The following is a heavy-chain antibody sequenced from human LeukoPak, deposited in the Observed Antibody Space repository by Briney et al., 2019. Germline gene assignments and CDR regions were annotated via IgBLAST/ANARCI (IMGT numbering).Heavy chain of an antibody. CDR3: ARGNSGYFFDY. CDR1: GGTFSSYV. Sequence: SVKVSCKASGGTFSSYVINWVRQAPGQGLEWMGGIIPILGTANYAQKFQGRVTITADKSTSTAYMELSSLRSEDTAVYYCARGNSGYFFDYWGQGTLVTVSS. J-gene: IGHJ4*02. D-gene: IGHD5-12*01. V-gene: IGHV1-69*10. CDR2: IIPILGTA.